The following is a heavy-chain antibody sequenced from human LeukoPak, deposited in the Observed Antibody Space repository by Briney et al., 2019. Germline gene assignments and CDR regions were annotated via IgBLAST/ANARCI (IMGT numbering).Heavy chain of an antibody. V-gene: IGHV7-4-1*01. Sequence: ASVKVSCKASGYTFTSYAMNWVRQAPGQGLEWMGWINTNTGNPTYAQGFTGRFVFSLDTSVSTAYLQICSLKAEDTAVYYCARDNVYGDYVRFDPWGQGTLVTVSS. D-gene: IGHD4-17*01. CDR2: INTNTGNP. J-gene: IGHJ5*02. CDR3: ARDNVYGDYVRFDP. CDR1: GYTFTSYA.